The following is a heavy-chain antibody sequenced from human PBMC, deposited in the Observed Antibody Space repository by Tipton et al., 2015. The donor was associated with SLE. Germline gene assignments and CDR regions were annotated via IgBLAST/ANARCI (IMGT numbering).Heavy chain of an antibody. Sequence: QSGPEVKKPGASVKVSCKASGYTFTGYYMHLVRQAPGQGLEWMGWINPNSGVTKYAQQFQGRVTMATDTSISTAYMELSRLNSDDTAMYYCASSMTTVTTEYYGMDVWGQGTTVTVSS. CDR1: GYTFTGYY. CDR3: ASSMTTVTTEYYGMDV. CDR2: INPNSGVT. V-gene: IGHV1-2*02. D-gene: IGHD4-17*01. J-gene: IGHJ6*02.